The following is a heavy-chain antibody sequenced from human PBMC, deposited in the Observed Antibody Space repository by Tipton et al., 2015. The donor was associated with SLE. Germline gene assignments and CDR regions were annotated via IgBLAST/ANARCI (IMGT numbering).Heavy chain of an antibody. CDR1: GFTFDDYA. Sequence: SLRLSCAASGFTFDDYAMHWVRQAPGKGLEWVSGISWYSGSIGYADSVKGRFTISRDNAKNSLYLQMNSLRAEDTALYYCAKVRPQRRDLGVFDCWGQGTLVTVSS. V-gene: IGHV3-9*01. CDR2: ISWYSGSI. J-gene: IGHJ4*02. D-gene: IGHD3-10*01. CDR3: AKVRPQRRDLGVFDC.